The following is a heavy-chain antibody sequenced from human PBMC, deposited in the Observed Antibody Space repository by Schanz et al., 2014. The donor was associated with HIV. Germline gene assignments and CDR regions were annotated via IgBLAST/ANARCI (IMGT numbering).Heavy chain of an antibody. J-gene: IGHJ3*02. CDR2: ISARGGDT. Sequence: EVHLLESGGGLVQPGGSLRLSCAASGFSFRDNVMTWVRQAPGKGLEGAPIISARGGDTYYADSVKGRFTISRDNSKNTLFLQMDSLRAEDTGVYYCAKDGSWEAFDVFDIWGQGTMVTVSS. CDR1: GFSFRDNV. V-gene: IGHV3-23*01. D-gene: IGHD1-26*01. CDR3: AKDGSWEAFDVFDI.